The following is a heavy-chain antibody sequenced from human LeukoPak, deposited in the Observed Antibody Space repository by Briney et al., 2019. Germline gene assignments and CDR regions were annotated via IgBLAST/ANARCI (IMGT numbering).Heavy chain of an antibody. CDR2: VHLDGRT. CDR3: ARGTGDIVAKGFDY. Sequence: SETLSLTCGVSGGSVTTTNWWTWVRQPPGKGLEWIGEVHLDGRTNYNPSLESRLTMSVDLSENHISLKLTSVTAADTAVYYCARGTGDIVAKGFDYWGKGTLVTVSS. V-gene: IGHV4-4*02. J-gene: IGHJ4*02. CDR1: GGSVTTTNW. D-gene: IGHD5-12*01.